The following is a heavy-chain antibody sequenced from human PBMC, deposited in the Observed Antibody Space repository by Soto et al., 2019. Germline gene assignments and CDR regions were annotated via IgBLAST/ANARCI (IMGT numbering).Heavy chain of an antibody. CDR2: IYCSGST. CDR1: GGSISSYY. Sequence: SETLSLTCTVSGGSISSYYWSWIRQPPGKGLEWIGYIYCSGSTNYNPSLKSRVTISVDTSKNQFSLKLSSVTAADTAVCYCARDRYSLVRFDIWGQGTMVTVSS. CDR3: ARDRYSLVRFDI. D-gene: IGHD2-15*01. J-gene: IGHJ3*02. V-gene: IGHV4-59*01.